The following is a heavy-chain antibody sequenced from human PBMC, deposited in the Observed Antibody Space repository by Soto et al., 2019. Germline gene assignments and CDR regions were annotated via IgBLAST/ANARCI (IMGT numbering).Heavy chain of an antibody. J-gene: IGHJ6*02. CDR3: TTEGHYDFWSGYYPGYYYYYYGMDV. D-gene: IGHD3-3*01. CDR2: IKSKTDGGTT. CDR1: GFTFSNAW. Sequence: GGSLRLSCAASGFTFSNAWMSWVRQAPGKGLEWVGRIKSKTDGGTTDYAAPVKGRFTISRDDSKNTLYLQMNSLKTEDTAVYHCTTEGHYDFWSGYYPGYYYYYYGMDVWGQGTTVTVSS. V-gene: IGHV3-15*01.